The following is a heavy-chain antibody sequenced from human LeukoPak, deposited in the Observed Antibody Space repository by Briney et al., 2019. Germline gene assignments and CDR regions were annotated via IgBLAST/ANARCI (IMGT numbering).Heavy chain of an antibody. Sequence: ASVKVSCKASGYTFTSYGISWVRQAPGQGLEWMGWMNPNSGNTGYAQKFQGRVTMTRNTSISTAYMELSSLRSEDTAVYYCARGIKGYCSSTSCHFYYYYGMDVWGQGTTVTVSS. CDR3: ARGIKGYCSSTSCHFYYYYGMDV. CDR2: MNPNSGNT. J-gene: IGHJ6*02. D-gene: IGHD2-2*01. CDR1: GYTFTSYG. V-gene: IGHV1-8*02.